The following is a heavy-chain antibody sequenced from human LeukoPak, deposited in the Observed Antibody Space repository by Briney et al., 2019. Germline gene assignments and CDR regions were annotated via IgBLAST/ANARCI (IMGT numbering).Heavy chain of an antibody. CDR3: ARAVPYYYGSGSYYNVSYYYYGMDV. Sequence: ASVKVSCKASGYTFTGYYMHWVRQAPGQGLEWMGWINPNSGGTNYAQKFQGRVTMTRDTSISTAYMELSRLRSDDTAVDYCARAVPYYYGSGSYYNVSYYYYGMDVWGQGTTVTVSS. V-gene: IGHV1-2*02. J-gene: IGHJ6*02. CDR2: INPNSGGT. D-gene: IGHD3-10*01. CDR1: GYTFTGYY.